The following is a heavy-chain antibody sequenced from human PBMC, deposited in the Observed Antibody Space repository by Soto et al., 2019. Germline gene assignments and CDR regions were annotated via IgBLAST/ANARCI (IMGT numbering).Heavy chain of an antibody. V-gene: IGHV1-69*13. CDR3: AHLKYYYDSSGSNDYYYYYYGMDV. CDR2: IIPIFGTA. CDR1: GGTFSSYA. Sequence: GASVKVSCKASGGTFSSYAISWVRQAPGQGLEWMGGIIPIFGTANYAQKFQGRVTITADESTSTAYMELSSLRSEDTAVYYCAHLKYYYDSSGSNDYYYYYYGMDVWGQGTKVTVSS. J-gene: IGHJ6*02. D-gene: IGHD3-22*01.